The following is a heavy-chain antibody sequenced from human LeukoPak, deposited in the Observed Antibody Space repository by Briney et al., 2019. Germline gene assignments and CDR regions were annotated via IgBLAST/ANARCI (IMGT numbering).Heavy chain of an antibody. CDR2: INYSGST. V-gene: IGHV4-34*01. CDR1: GGSFSGYY. D-gene: IGHD3-16*02. J-gene: IGHJ3*02. CDR3: ATRGRRITFGGVIVQRAFDI. Sequence: SETLSLTCAVYGGSFSGYYWSWIRQPPGKGLEWIGEINYSGSTNYNPSLKSRVTISVDTSKNQFSLKLSSVTAADTAVYYCATRGRRITFGGVIVQRAFDIWGQGTMVTVSS.